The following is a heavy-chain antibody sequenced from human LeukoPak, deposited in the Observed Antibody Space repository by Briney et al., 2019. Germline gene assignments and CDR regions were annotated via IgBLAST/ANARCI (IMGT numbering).Heavy chain of an antibody. CDR2: IRYDGSNK. J-gene: IGHJ4*02. Sequence: GGSLRLSCAASGFTFSSYGMHWVRQAPGKGLEWVAFIRYDGSNKYYADSVKGRFTISRDNSKNTLYLQMNSLRAEDTAVYYCAKDRWSGYSYGLRIGAFDYWGQGTLVTVSS. D-gene: IGHD5-18*01. V-gene: IGHV3-30*02. CDR3: AKDRWSGYSYGLRIGAFDY. CDR1: GFTFSSYG.